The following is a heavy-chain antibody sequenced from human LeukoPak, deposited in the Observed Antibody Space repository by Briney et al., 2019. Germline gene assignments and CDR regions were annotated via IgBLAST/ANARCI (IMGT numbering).Heavy chain of an antibody. V-gene: IGHV3-30*03. CDR3: ARGEPSSGWYSGRSDH. J-gene: IGHJ4*02. Sequence: GGSLRLSCAASGFTFSSDGMHWVRQAPGKGLEWVAVISYDGSNKYYADSVKGRFTISRDNSKNTLYLQMNSLGADDTAVYYCARGEPSSGWYSGRSDHWGQGTLVTVSS. CDR2: ISYDGSNK. CDR1: GFTFSSDG. D-gene: IGHD6-19*01.